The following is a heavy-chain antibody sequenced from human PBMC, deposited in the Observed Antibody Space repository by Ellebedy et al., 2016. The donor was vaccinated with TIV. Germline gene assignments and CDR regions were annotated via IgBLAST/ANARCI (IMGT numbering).Heavy chain of an antibody. J-gene: IGHJ4*02. CDR3: GTWGQSYGR. Sequence: GESLKIPCAASGFLLRGDWMSWGPQAPGKGLGWVAHINPDGSAEYYVDSVKGRFTISRDNAKGSLLLQMNSLRVDDPALYYCGTWGQSYGRWGQGSLVTISS. CDR2: INPDGSAE. CDR1: GFLLRGDW. D-gene: IGHD3-16*01. V-gene: IGHV3-7*03.